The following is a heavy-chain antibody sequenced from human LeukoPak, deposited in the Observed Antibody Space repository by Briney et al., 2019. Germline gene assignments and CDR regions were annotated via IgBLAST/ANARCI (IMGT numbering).Heavy chain of an antibody. CDR2: VNGGNGNT. CDR3: ARPKYTTSSFDHHYGLDV. CDR1: GYSFTTYT. V-gene: IGHV1-3*01. Sequence: ASVKVSCKASGYSFTTYTMHWVRQASGQRLEWMGWVNGGNGNTEYSEKFQGRLTIGRDTSASTAYMELSSLKSEDTAVYYCARPKYTTSSFDHHYGLDVWGQGTRVIVSS. J-gene: IGHJ6*02. D-gene: IGHD3-10*01.